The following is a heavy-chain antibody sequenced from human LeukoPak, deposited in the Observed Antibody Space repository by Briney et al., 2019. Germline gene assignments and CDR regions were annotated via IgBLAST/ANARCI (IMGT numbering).Heavy chain of an antibody. Sequence: QPGGSLRLSCAASGFTVSSNYMSWVRQAPGKGLEWVSVIYSGGSTYYADSVKGRFTISRDNSKNTLYLQVNSLRSDDTAVYYCARAGALYNSLNWFDPWGQGTLVTVSS. D-gene: IGHD1-20*01. CDR3: ARAGALYNSLNWFDP. J-gene: IGHJ5*02. CDR2: IYSGGST. V-gene: IGHV3-53*05. CDR1: GFTVSSNY.